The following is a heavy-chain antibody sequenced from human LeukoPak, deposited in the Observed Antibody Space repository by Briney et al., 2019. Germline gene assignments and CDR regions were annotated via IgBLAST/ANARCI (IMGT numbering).Heavy chain of an antibody. Sequence: HAGGSLRLSCAASGFTFSSYAMHWVRQAPGRGLEWVAVIWYDGSNKYYADSVKGRFTISRDNSKNTLYLQMNSLRAEDTAVYYCAREEKYYYDSSGYYTWGQGTLVTVSS. CDR3: AREEKYYYDSSGYYT. CDR2: IWYDGSNK. V-gene: IGHV3-33*01. CDR1: GFTFSSYA. D-gene: IGHD3-22*01. J-gene: IGHJ4*02.